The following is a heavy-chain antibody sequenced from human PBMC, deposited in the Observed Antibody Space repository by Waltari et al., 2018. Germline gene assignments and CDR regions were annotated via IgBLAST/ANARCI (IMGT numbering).Heavy chain of an antibody. J-gene: IGHJ3*01. CDR2: ISGSSSRI. CDR1: GFPFSSYA. D-gene: IGHD3-9*01. V-gene: IGHV3-23*01. CDR3: AKDRVGYFDLLVRAFDF. Sequence: EVQLLESGGGLVPPGGSLTLSCAVSGFPFSSYAMSWVRQAPGKGLEWVSTISGSSSRIHYADSVKGRLTISRDNSKNTLFLQMNSLRPEDTAVYFCAKDRVGYFDLLVRAFDFWGPGTMVIVSS.